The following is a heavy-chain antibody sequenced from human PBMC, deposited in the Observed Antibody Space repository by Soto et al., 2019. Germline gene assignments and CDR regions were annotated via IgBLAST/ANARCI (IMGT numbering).Heavy chain of an antibody. CDR1: GLSLTTTGVG. Sequence: QVTLKESGPTLVNPTQTLSLTCIFSGLSLTTTGVGVAWIRQPPGEALEWLGMIYWDDDERYSPSLKSRLTITKDASKNQVVLTMTNMDPVDTATYYCASKGPVTTSFEYWGLGTLVTVSP. J-gene: IGHJ4*02. V-gene: IGHV2-5*02. CDR2: IYWDDDE. CDR3: ASKGPVTTSFEY. D-gene: IGHD1-1*01.